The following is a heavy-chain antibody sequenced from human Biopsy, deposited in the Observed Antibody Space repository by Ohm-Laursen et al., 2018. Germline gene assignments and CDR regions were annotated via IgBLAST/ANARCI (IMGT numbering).Heavy chain of an antibody. CDR1: GYTFATYH. J-gene: IGHJ6*02. D-gene: IGHD6-13*01. V-gene: IGHV1-46*01. CDR3: ARAGVGADGADSCYYGMDV. Sequence: GASVKVSCKASGYTFATYHIHWVRQAPGQGLEWMGLISPSGATTSFSQKFQGRITMTRDTSTGTVYMDLNSLGSEDTAVYYCARAGVGADGADSCYYGMDVWGPGTTVTVSS. CDR2: ISPSGATT.